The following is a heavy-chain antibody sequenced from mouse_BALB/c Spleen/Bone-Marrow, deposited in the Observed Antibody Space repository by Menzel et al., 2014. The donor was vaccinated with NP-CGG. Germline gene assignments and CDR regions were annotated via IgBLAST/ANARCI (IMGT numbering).Heavy chain of an antibody. V-gene: IGHV1S135*01. CDR1: GYSFTGYN. J-gene: IGHJ3*01. CDR2: IDPYYGGT. CDR3: ARNYFGSNSLGY. D-gene: IGHD1-1*01. Sequence: EVQLQQSGPELEKPGASVKISCKASGYSFTGYNMNWVKQSDGRSLEWIGNIDPYYGGTSYNQKFRGKATLTVDKSSSTAYMQLTSLTSEDSAVYYCARNYFGSNSLGYWGQGTLVTVSA.